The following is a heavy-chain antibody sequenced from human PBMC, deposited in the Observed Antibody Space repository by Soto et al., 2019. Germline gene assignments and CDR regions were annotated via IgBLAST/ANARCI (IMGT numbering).Heavy chain of an antibody. V-gene: IGHV3-33*01. D-gene: IGHD6-13*01. CDR1: GFTFSSYG. CDR3: ARDPRQSGGSRWYGWFDP. CDR2: IWYDGSNK. J-gene: IGHJ5*02. Sequence: HPGGSLRLSCAASGFTFSSYGMHWVRQAPGKGLEWVAVIWYDGSNKYYADSVKGRFTISRDNSKNTLYLQMNSLRAEDTAVYFCARDPRQSGGSRWYGWFDPWGQGTPVTVSS.